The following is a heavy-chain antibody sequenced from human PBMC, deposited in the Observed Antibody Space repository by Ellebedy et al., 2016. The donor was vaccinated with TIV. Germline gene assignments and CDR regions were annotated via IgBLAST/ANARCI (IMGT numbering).Heavy chain of an antibody. J-gene: IGHJ4*02. CDR1: GFTFRSHG. D-gene: IGHD3-10*01. CDR2: ISSDGSNK. Sequence: GGSLRLSXVASGFTFRSHGINWVRQAPGKGLEWVAVISSDGSNKYYADSVKGRLTISRDNSKNTLYLQMNSLRTDDMAVYYCARGGSSGSSDYWGQGTLVTVSS. V-gene: IGHV3-30*03. CDR3: ARGGSSGSSDY.